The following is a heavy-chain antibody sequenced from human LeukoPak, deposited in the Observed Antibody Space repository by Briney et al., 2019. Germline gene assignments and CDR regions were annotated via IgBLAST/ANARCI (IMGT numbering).Heavy chain of an antibody. J-gene: IGHJ6*02. CDR2: INPSGGST. CDR3: ARAYGMGCSKPYSSSGMNV. CDR1: GYTFTSYY. Sequence: ASVKVSCKASGYTFTSYYMHWVRQAPGQGLEWMGIINPSGGSTSYAQKFQGRVTMTRDTSTSTVYMELSSLRSEDTAVYYCARAYGMGCSKPYSSSGMNVWGQGPRSPSP. V-gene: IGHV1-46*01. D-gene: IGHD3-10*01.